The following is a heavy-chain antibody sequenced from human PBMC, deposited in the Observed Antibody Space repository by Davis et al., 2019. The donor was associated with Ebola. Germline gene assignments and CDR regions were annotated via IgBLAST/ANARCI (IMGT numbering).Heavy chain of an antibody. V-gene: IGHV3-23*01. CDR1: GFTSSSYA. CDR3: ARFPYSSSSSGYYFDF. Sequence: PGGSLRLSCAASGFTSSSYAMSRVRQAPGKGLEWVSAISGSGGSTYYADSVKVRFTISRDNSKNTLYLQMNSLRAEDTAVYYCARFPYSSSSSGYYFDFRGQGTLVTVAS. J-gene: IGHJ4*02. D-gene: IGHD6-6*01. CDR2: ISGSGGST.